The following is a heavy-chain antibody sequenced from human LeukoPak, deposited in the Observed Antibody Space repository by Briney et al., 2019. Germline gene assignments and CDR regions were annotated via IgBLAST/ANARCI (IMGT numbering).Heavy chain of an antibody. CDR2: ITSRSGTR. CDR1: GFTFSTYS. CDR3: AKAMTTVITPIDY. Sequence: GGSLRLSCAASGFTFSTYSMNWVRQAPGKGLEWVSYITSRSGTRFYADSVKGRFTISRDNAENLMYLQMNSLRAEDTAVYFCAKAMTTVITPIDYWGQGTLVTVSS. J-gene: IGHJ4*02. D-gene: IGHD4-23*01. V-gene: IGHV3-48*01.